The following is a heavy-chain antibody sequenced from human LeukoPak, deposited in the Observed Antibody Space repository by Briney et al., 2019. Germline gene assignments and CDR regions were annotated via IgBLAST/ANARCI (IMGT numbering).Heavy chain of an antibody. D-gene: IGHD6-25*01. V-gene: IGHV3-7*01. Sequence: GGSLRLSCVTCGFTFSYSWMSLVRQAPAKGLEWVAYIKQDGREKYYADSVKGRFTISRDDAKNSLFLQMNGLRVEDTAVYYCARGSGEGYWGQGTLVTVS. CDR1: GFTFSYSW. CDR2: IKQDGREK. J-gene: IGHJ4*02. CDR3: ARGSGEGY.